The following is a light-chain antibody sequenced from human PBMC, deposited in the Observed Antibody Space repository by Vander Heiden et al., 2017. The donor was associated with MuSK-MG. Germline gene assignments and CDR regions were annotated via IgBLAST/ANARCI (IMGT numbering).Light chain of an antibody. V-gene: IGKV4-1*01. J-gene: IGKJ2*01. CDR2: WAS. Sequence: DIVMTQSPDSLAVSLGERATINCKSSQSVLYSSNNKNYLAWYQQKPGQPPKLLIYWASTRESRVPDRFSGSGSGTDFTLTISSLQAEDVAVYYCQQDYSTPHTFGQGTKLEIK. CDR1: QSVLYSSNNKNY. CDR3: QQDYSTPHT.